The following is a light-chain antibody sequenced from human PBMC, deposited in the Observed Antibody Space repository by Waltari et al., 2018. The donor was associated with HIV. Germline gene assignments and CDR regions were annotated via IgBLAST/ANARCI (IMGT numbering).Light chain of an antibody. V-gene: IGKV3-20*01. CDR3: QQYDKSLT. CDR1: QSLSSKF. Sequence: EIVLTQSPDTLSLSAGQRATLSCRASQSLSSKFLAWYQQRPGQAPRRLISGTSDRATGIPDRFSGSGSGTDFTLTISRLEPEDSAVYHCQQYDKSLTFGQGTKLEI. J-gene: IGKJ2*01. CDR2: GTS.